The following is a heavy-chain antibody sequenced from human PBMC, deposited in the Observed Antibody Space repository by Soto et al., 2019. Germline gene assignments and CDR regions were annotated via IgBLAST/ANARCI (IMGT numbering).Heavy chain of an antibody. CDR2: IDHDGPT. CDR3: VRDSHGDY. J-gene: IGHJ4*02. V-gene: IGHV3-74*01. Sequence: EVQLVESGGGLVQPGGSLRLSCAGSGFTFSNYWMHWVRQAPGKGLEWVSRIDHDGPTEYADSVRCRFTISRDNAENTLYLQMNSLGPEDTAVDYFVRDSHGDYWGQGTLVTVSS. CDR1: GFTFSNYW.